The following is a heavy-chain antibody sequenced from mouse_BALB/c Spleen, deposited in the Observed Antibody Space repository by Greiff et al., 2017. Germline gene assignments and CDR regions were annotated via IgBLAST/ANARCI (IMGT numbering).Heavy chain of an antibody. J-gene: IGHJ3*01. D-gene: IGHD2-14*01. CDR1: GFTFSSYA. CDR3: ARHYRYDEFAY. Sequence: EVNLVESGGGLVKPGGSLKLSCAASGFTFSSYAMSWVRQTPEKRLEWVASISSGGSTYYPDSVKGRFTISRDNAKNTLYLQMSSLKSEDTAMYYCARHYRYDEFAYWGQGTLVTVSA. V-gene: IGHV5-6*03. CDR2: ISSGGST.